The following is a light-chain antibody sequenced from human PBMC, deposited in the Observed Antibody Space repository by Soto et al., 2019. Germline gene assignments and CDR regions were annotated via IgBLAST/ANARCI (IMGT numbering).Light chain of an antibody. CDR3: QQYGSSRT. CDR1: QSVTSY. J-gene: IGKJ5*01. Sequence: RVMTHSPATLSMSRGERDNHYCRASQSVTSYLAWYQHKPGQAPRLLILGASYRATGIPARFSGSGSGTEFNLTISSLPSEDFAVYYCQQYGSSRTFGQGTRLETK. V-gene: IGKV3D-15*01. CDR2: GAS.